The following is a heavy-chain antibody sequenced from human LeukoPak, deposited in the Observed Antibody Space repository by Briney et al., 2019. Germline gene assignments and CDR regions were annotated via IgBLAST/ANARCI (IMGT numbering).Heavy chain of an antibody. CDR1: GFTFSTYY. CDR2: IRQDGSDK. CDR3: AGGSGWLIDS. Sequence: GGSLRHSSAAPGFTFSTYYMAWVRKAPGKGLEWVANIRQDGSDKFYLDSVRGRFTISRDNGGNSLYLQMNSLRAEDTAVYYCAGGSGWLIDSWGRGTLVTVSS. D-gene: IGHD6-19*01. V-gene: IGHV3-7*05. J-gene: IGHJ4*02.